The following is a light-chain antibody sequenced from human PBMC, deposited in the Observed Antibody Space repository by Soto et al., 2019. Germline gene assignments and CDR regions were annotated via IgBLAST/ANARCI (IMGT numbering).Light chain of an antibody. CDR1: SSDVGAYKY. V-gene: IGLV2-8*01. J-gene: IGLJ1*01. CDR2: EVS. Sequence: QSVLTQPPSASGSPGQSVTISCTGTSSDVGAYKYVSWYQQHPGKVPKLIIYEVSKRPSGVPDRFSGSKSGNTASLTVSGLQAEDEADYYCSSYAGSTNLFGTGTKVTVL. CDR3: SSYAGSTNL.